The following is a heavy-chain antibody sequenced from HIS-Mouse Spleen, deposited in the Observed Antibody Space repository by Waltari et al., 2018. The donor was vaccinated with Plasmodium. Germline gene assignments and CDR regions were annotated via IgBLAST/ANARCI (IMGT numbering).Heavy chain of an antibody. J-gene: IGHJ4*02. CDR3: ARGPGDIVATTFDY. V-gene: IGHV4-34*01. CDR2: INHSGST. D-gene: IGHD5-12*01. CDR1: GGSFSGYY. Sequence: QVQLQQWGAGLLKPSETLSLTCAVYGGSFSGYYWSWIRQPPGKGLEWIGEINHSGSTNYNPPLKSRVTRSVDTSKNQFSLKLSSVTAADTAVYYCARGPGDIVATTFDYWGQGTLVTVSS.